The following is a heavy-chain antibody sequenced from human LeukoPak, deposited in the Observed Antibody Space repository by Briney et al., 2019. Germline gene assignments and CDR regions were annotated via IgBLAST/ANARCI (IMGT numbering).Heavy chain of an antibody. CDR2: IIPIFGTA. V-gene: IGHV1-69*06. D-gene: IGHD1-14*01. CDR3: ARGNPYYYYMDV. J-gene: IGHJ6*03. Sequence: SVKVSCKASGGTFSSYAISWVRQAPGQGLEWMGGIIPIFGTANYAQKFQGRVTITADKSTSTAYMELSSLRSEDTAVYYCARGNPYYYYMDVWGKGTTVTVSS. CDR1: GGTFSSYA.